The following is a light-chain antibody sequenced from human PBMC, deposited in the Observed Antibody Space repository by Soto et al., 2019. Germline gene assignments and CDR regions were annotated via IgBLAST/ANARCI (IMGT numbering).Light chain of an antibody. CDR2: KAS. J-gene: IGKJ2*01. V-gene: IGKV1-5*03. Sequence: DIQMTQSPSTLSASVGDRVTISCRASQNVGDWLAWYQQKPGKAPKVLIYKASTLETGVPSRFSGSGSGTEFTLPISSLQPDDFATYYCRQYNTFSTFGQGTKLEIK. CDR1: QNVGDW. CDR3: RQYNTFST.